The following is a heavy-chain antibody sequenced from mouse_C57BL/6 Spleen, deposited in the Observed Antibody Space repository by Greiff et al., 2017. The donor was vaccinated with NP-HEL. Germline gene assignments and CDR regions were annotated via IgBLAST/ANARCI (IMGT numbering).Heavy chain of an antibody. CDR1: GYTFTSYW. V-gene: IGHV1-64*01. Sequence: VQLQQSGAELVKPGASVKLSCKASGYTFTSYWMHWVKQRPGQGLEWIGMIHPNSGSTNYNEKFKSKATLTVDKSSSTAYMQLSSLTSEDSAVYYCARDYDYDGGFDYWGQGTTLTVSS. CDR2: IHPNSGST. J-gene: IGHJ2*01. CDR3: ARDYDYDGGFDY. D-gene: IGHD2-4*01.